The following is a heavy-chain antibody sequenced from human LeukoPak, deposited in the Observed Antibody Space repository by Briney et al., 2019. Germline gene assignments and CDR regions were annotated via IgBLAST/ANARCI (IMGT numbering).Heavy chain of an antibody. V-gene: IGHV5-51*01. Sequence: GESLKISCKGSGYSFTSYWIGWVCQMPGKGLEWMGIIYPGDSDTRYSPSFQGQVTISADKSISTAYLQWSSLKASDTAMYYCARSSGWRSDAFDIWGQGTMVTVSS. J-gene: IGHJ3*02. CDR3: ARSSGWRSDAFDI. CDR1: GYSFTSYW. D-gene: IGHD6-19*01. CDR2: IYPGDSDT.